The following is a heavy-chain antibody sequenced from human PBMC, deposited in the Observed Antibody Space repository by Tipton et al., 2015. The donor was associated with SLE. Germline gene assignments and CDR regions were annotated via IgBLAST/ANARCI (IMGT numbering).Heavy chain of an antibody. CDR3: ARDVVVGAAFRFHCTDV. V-gene: IGHV3-30*04. CDR2: LSYDGNNK. J-gene: IGHJ6*03. Sequence: QLVQSGGGVVQPGGSLRLSCTASGFTFNRHSFHWIRQAPGKGLEWVAVLSYDGNNKNYADSVRGRFTISIDNSKNTVYLQMDSLTTEDTAVYFCARDVVVGAAFRFHCTDVWGKGTTVTVS. D-gene: IGHD1-26*01. CDR1: GFTFNRHS.